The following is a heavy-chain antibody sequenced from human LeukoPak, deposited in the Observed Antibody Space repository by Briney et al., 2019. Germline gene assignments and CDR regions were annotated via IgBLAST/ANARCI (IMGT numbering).Heavy chain of an antibody. V-gene: IGHV1-69*08. CDR1: GGTFRTHI. Sequence: GASVKVSCKTFGGTFRTHIFSWVRQAPGQGLEWMGKITPIIDSAKYSQKFRDRLTITGDSSTGTAYLQLSSLTPGDTALYYCTRVNLRGSQYNWFDPWGQGTLVIVSS. CDR2: ITPIIDSA. J-gene: IGHJ5*02. D-gene: IGHD1-26*01. CDR3: TRVNLRGSQYNWFDP.